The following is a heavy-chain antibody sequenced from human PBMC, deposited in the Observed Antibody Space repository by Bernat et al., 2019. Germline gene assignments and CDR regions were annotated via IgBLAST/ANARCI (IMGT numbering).Heavy chain of an antibody. J-gene: IGHJ4*02. V-gene: IGHV3-7*01. CDR1: GFTFSNHW. Sequence: EVQLVESGGDWVQPGGSLRLSCVASGFTFSNHWMTWVRQAPGKGLEWVANINEGGSVEHYLESVKGRLTISRENAKNSLYLQMNSMRGEETAVYYCARGGLSKTPAEQWGQGTLVTVSS. D-gene: IGHD3/OR15-3a*01. CDR2: INEGGSVE. CDR3: ARGGLSKTPAEQ.